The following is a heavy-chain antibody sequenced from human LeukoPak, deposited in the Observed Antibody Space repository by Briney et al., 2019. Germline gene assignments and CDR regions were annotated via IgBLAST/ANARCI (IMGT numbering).Heavy chain of an antibody. CDR2: IYHSGST. CDR3: ARGRYSGSYLYFDY. CDR1: GYSISSGYY. Sequence: SETLSLTCAVSGYSISSGYYWGWIRQPPGKGLEWIGSIYHSGSTYYNPSLKSQVTISVDTSKNQFSLKLSSVTAADTAVYYCARGRYSGSYLYFDYWGQGTLVTVSS. D-gene: IGHD1-26*01. J-gene: IGHJ4*02. V-gene: IGHV4-38-2*01.